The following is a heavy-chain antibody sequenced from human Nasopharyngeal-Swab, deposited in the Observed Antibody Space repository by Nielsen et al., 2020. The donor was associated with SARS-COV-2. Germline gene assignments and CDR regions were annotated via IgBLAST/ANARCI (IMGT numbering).Heavy chain of an antibody. Sequence: SATLSLTCTVSGGSISGSTYYWGWVRQPPGKGLEWIANIYYTGNTYYSPSLKSRVTISVDTSRSQFSLTLSSMTAADRAVYYCARTNAERPNFDYWGQGTLVTVSS. CDR1: GGSISGSTYY. CDR3: ARTNAERPNFDY. CDR2: IYYTGNT. V-gene: IGHV4-39*01. J-gene: IGHJ4*02. D-gene: IGHD2-8*01.